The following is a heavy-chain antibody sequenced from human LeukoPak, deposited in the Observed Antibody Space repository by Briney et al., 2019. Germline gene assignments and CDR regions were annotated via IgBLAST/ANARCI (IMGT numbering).Heavy chain of an antibody. CDR3: ARDGWDIVVVPAAMGGFCDY. D-gene: IGHD2-2*01. Sequence: GGSLRLSCAASGFTFSSYGMHWVRQAPGKGLEWVAVIWYDGSKKYYADSVKGRFTISRDNSKNTLYLQMDSLRAEDTAVYYCARDGWDIVVVPAAMGGFCDYWGQGTLVTVSS. V-gene: IGHV3-33*01. CDR2: IWYDGSKK. J-gene: IGHJ4*02. CDR1: GFTFSSYG.